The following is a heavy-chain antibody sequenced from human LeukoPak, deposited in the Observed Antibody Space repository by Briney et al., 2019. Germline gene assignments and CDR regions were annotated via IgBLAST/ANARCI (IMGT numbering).Heavy chain of an antibody. V-gene: IGHV3-11*01. Sequence: GGSLRLSCAASGFTFSDYNMRWIRQAPGKGLEWVSSISRSGSTKYYADSVKGRFTISRDNSKNTLYLQMNSLRAEDTAVYYCAKVFQFYDSSGYLPDYWGQGTLVTVSS. CDR1: GFTFSDYN. CDR3: AKVFQFYDSSGYLPDY. D-gene: IGHD3-22*01. CDR2: ISRSGSTK. J-gene: IGHJ4*02.